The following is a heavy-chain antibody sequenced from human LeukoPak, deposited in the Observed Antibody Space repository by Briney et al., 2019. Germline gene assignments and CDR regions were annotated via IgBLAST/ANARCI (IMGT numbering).Heavy chain of an antibody. V-gene: IGHV1-69*05. CDR1: GGTFSSYA. CDR2: IIPIFGTA. CDR3: ARGVVVPAASYYYYYMDV. D-gene: IGHD2-2*01. J-gene: IGHJ6*03. Sequence: SVKVSCKASGGTFSSYAISWVRQAPGQGLEWMGGIIPIFGTANYAQKFQGRVTIATDESTSTAYMELSSLRSEDTAVYYCARGVVVPAASYYYYYMDVWGKGTTVTVSS.